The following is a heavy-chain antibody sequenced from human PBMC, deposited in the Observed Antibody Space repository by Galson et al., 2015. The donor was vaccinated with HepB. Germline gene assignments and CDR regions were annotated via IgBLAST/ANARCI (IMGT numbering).Heavy chain of an antibody. V-gene: IGHV3-7*03. J-gene: IGHJ6*02. CDR3: ARDRTVYYYYYGMDV. D-gene: IGHD4-11*01. CDR1: GFTFSSYW. CDR2: IKQDGSEK. Sequence: SLRLSCAASGFTFSSYWMSWVRQAPGKGLEWVANIKQDGSEKYYVDSVKGRFTISRDNAKNSLYLQMNSLRAEDTAVYYCARDRTVYYYYYGMDVWGQGTTVTVSS.